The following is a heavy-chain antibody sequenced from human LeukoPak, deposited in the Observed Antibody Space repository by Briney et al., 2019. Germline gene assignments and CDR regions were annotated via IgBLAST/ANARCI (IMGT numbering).Heavy chain of an antibody. CDR1: TDSTNTYY. CDR2: IYHSGST. V-gene: IGHV4-59*01. Sequence: SETLSLTCSVSTDSTNTYYWSWIRQSPGKGLEWIGHIYHSGSTDYNPSFKSRVTVSIDMSKKEFFLKLTSVTVADTAMYYCVRLRWELLAPYFDHWGQGAFVIVSS. D-gene: IGHD2-15*01. CDR3: VRLRWELLAPYFDH. J-gene: IGHJ4*02.